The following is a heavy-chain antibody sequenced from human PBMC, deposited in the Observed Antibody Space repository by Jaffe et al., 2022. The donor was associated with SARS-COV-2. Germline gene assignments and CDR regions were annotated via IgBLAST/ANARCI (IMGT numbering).Heavy chain of an antibody. D-gene: IGHD5-18*01. Sequence: QVQLVQSGAEVKKPGASVKVSCKASGYTFTGYYMHWVRQAPGQGLEWMGWINPNSGGTNYAQKFQGRVTMTRDTSISTAYMELSRLRSGDTAVYYCARADHKGHVDTAMAFDYWGQGTLVTVSS. CDR3: ARADHKGHVDTAMAFDY. V-gene: IGHV1-2*02. CDR2: INPNSGGT. CDR1: GYTFTGYY. J-gene: IGHJ4*02.